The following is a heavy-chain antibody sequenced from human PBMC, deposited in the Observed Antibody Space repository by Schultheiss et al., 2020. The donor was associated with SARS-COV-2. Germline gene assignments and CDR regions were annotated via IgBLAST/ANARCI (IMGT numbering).Heavy chain of an antibody. D-gene: IGHD6-13*01. CDR1: GFTVSSNY. CDR3: ARDMCIAAAGTCYYYMDV. J-gene: IGHJ6*03. Sequence: GGSLRLSCAASGFTVSSNYMSWVRQAPGKGLEWVSAISGSGGSTYYADSVKGRFTISRDNAKNSLYLQMNSLRAEDTAVYYCARDMCIAAAGTCYYYMDVWGKGTTVTVSS. CDR2: ISGSGGST. V-gene: IGHV3-23*01.